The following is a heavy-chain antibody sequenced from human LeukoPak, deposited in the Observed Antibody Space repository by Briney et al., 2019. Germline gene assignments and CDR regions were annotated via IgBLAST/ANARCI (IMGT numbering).Heavy chain of an antibody. Sequence: GASVKVSCKASGYTFTGYYMHWARQAPGQGLEWMGWINPNSGGTNYAQKFQGRVTMTRDTSISTAYMELSRLRSDDTAVYYCARSPIVATKDYYYYYYMDVWGKGTTVTVSS. V-gene: IGHV1-2*02. D-gene: IGHD5-12*01. CDR3: ARSPIVATKDYYYYYYMDV. CDR2: INPNSGGT. J-gene: IGHJ6*03. CDR1: GYTFTGYY.